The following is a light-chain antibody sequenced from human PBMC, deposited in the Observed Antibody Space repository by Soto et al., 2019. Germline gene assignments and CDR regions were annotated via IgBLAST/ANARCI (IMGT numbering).Light chain of an antibody. CDR2: DAS. CDR1: QDITNY. V-gene: IGKV1-33*01. CDR3: QHYDHLPIT. Sequence: DSQMIQSPSSLSAAVEGRVRRTRQPSQDITNYLNWYQQKPGKAPRLLLYDASSLETGVPSRFSGSGSGTDFTFTISSLQPEDIPTYYCQHYDHLPITFGQGTRLEIK. J-gene: IGKJ5*01.